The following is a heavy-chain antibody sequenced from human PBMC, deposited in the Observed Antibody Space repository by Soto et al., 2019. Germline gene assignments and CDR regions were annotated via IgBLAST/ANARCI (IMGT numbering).Heavy chain of an antibody. CDR1: GFTFSSYA. V-gene: IGHV3-30-3*01. J-gene: IGHJ4*02. Sequence: GGSLRLSCAASGFTFSSYAMLWVRQAPGKGLEWVAVISYDGSNKYYADSVKGRFTISRDNSKNTLYLQMNSLRAEDTAVYYCARDRDFAYSGLDYWGQGTLVTVSS. CDR2: ISYDGSNK. D-gene: IGHD5-12*01. CDR3: ARDRDFAYSGLDY.